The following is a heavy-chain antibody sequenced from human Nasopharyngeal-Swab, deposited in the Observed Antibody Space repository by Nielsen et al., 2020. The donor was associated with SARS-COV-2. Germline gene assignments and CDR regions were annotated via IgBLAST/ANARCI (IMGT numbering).Heavy chain of an antibody. D-gene: IGHD3-9*01. CDR2: IYHSGST. CDR3: ARGRHDILTGWWSYGFDI. J-gene: IGHJ3*02. V-gene: IGHV4-4*02. Sequence: WIRQPPGKGLEWIGEIYHSGSTNYNPSLKSRVTISVDKSKKQFSLKLSSVSAADTAVYYCARGRHDILTGWWSYGFDIWGQGTMVT.